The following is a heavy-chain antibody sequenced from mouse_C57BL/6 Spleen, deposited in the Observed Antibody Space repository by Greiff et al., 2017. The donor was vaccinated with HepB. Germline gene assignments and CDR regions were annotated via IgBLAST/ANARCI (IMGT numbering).Heavy chain of an antibody. CDR1: GYSFTDYN. Sequence: PLQPSGPELVTPCASVPISCPASGYSFTDYNIPWVKQSNGKSLEWIGVINPNSGTTSYNQKFKGKATLTVDQSSSTAYMQLNSLTSEDSAVYYCAREVTRLRFAYWGQGTLVTVSA. J-gene: IGHJ3*01. CDR3: AREVTRLRFAY. D-gene: IGHD2-5*01. CDR2: INPNSGTT. V-gene: IGHV1-39*01.